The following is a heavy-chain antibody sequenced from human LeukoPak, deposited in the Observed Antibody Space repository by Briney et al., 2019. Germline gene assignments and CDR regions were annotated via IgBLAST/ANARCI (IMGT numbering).Heavy chain of an antibody. CDR1: GGSISSYY. D-gene: IGHD3-22*01. CDR3: ARVTGYMIEDYFDY. J-gene: IGHJ4*02. CDR2: IYYSGSA. Sequence: SETLSLTCTVSGGSISSYYWSWIRQPPGKGLEWIGYIYYSGSANYNPSLKSRVTISVDTSKNQFSLRLSSVTAADTAVYYCARVTGYMIEDYFDYWGQGTLVTVSS. V-gene: IGHV4-59*01.